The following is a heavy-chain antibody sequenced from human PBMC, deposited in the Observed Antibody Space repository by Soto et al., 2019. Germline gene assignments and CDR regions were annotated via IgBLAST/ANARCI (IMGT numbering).Heavy chain of an antibody. CDR1: GFTFSSYA. J-gene: IGHJ4*02. CDR2: ISTNGGST. D-gene: IGHD3-22*01. Sequence: GGSLRLSCSASGFTFSSYAMHWVRQAPGKGLEYVSSISTNGGSTHYADSVKGRFTISRDNSKNTQYLQTSSLRADDTSLYYCVKGEYYYDSSGYYPFDYWGQGTLVTVSS. CDR3: VKGEYYYDSSGYYPFDY. V-gene: IGHV3-64D*06.